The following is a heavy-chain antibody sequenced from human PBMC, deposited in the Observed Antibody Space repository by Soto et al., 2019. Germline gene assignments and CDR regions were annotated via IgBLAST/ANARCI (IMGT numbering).Heavy chain of an antibody. D-gene: IGHD2-8*01. CDR1: GFTFSSYA. Sequence: GGSLRLSCAASGFTFSSYAMSWVRQAPGKGLEWVSAISGSGGSTYYADSVKGRFTISRDNSKNTLYLQRNSLRAEHTAVCDCENDKHNGHDLLDSRGKGTLVPVSP. J-gene: IGHJ4*02. CDR2: ISGSGGST. CDR3: ENDKHNGHDLLDS. V-gene: IGHV3-23*01.